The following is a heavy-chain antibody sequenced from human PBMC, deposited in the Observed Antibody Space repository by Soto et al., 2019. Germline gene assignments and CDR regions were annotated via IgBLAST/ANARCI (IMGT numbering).Heavy chain of an antibody. V-gene: IGHV3-33*01. D-gene: IGHD2-2*02. J-gene: IGHJ5*02. CDR3: ARDKAGYCSSTSCYTGFNWFDP. Sequence: GGSLRLSCAASGFTFSSYGMHWARQAPGKGLEWVAVIWYDGSNKYYADSVKGRFTTSRDNSKNTLYLQMNSLRAEDTAVYYCARDKAGYCSSTSCYTGFNWFDPWGQGTLVTVSS. CDR1: GFTFSSYG. CDR2: IWYDGSNK.